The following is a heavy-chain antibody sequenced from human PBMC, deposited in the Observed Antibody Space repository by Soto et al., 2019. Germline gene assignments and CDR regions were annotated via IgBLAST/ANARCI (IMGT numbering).Heavy chain of an antibody. V-gene: IGHV3-30*18. Sequence: QVQLVESGGGVVQPGRSLRLSCAASGFTFSSYGMHWVRQAPGKGLEWVAVISYDGSNKYYADSVKGRFTISRDNSKNTLYLQINSLRAEDTAVYYCAKDLGLRSYAFDIWGQGTMVTVSS. CDR2: ISYDGSNK. J-gene: IGHJ3*02. D-gene: IGHD4-17*01. CDR3: AKDLGLRSYAFDI. CDR1: GFTFSSYG.